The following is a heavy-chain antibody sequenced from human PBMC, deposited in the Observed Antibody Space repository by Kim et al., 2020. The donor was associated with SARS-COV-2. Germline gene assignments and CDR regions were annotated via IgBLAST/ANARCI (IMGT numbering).Heavy chain of an antibody. CDR3: GISGI. V-gene: IGHV3-7*01. CDR2: IKRDGSER. J-gene: IGHJ4*02. CDR1: GITSSSYW. Sequence: GGSLRLSCVESGITSSSYWLTWVRQAPGKGLEWVANIKRDGSERYYGDSVKGRCTISRDNAKSSVFQQMNSLRSEDTAVYYCGISGIWGQGTLVTVSS.